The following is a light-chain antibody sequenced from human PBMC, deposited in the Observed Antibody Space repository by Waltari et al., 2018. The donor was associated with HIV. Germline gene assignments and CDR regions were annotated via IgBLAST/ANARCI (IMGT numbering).Light chain of an antibody. J-gene: IGKJ2*01. V-gene: IGKV1-39*01. CDR2: SAS. CDR1: ENIGDS. CDR3: QQTYTAPHT. Sequence: DIQMTQTLSSLSASVVDTVTISCRASENIGDSLHWYQQVSGKAPKLLIYSASSRQGGVPSRFSGRGSGTDFTLTSASLQSDDFATYYCQQTYTAPHTFGQGTQM.